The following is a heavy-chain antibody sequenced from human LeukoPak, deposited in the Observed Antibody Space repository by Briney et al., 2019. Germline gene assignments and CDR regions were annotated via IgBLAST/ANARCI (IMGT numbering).Heavy chain of an antibody. D-gene: IGHD3-10*01. Sequence: SETLSLTCTVSGGSISSYYWNWIRQPPGKGLEWIAYSQYSGSTNYNPSLKSRVTISVDTSKNQFSLKLSSVTAADTAVYYCARTYYYGSGIYGMDVWGQGTTVTVSS. CDR2: SQYSGST. J-gene: IGHJ6*02. CDR1: GGSISSYY. CDR3: ARTYYYGSGIYGMDV. V-gene: IGHV4-59*01.